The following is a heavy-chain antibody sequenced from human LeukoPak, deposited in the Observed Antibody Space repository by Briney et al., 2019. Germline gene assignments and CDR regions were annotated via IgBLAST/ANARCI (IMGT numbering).Heavy chain of an antibody. CDR3: ARVPGLDAFDI. V-gene: IGHV3-21*01. CDR2: ISSSSSYI. Sequence: PGGSLRLSCAASGFTFSSYSMNWVRQAPGKGLEWVSSISSSSSYIYYADSVKGRFTISRDNAKNSLHLQMNSLRAEDTAVYYCARVPGLDAFDIWGQGTMVTVSS. J-gene: IGHJ3*02. CDR1: GFTFSSYS.